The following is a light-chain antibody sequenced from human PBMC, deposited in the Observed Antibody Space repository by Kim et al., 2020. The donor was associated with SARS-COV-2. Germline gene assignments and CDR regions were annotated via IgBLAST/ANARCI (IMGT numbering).Light chain of an antibody. CDR1: QSVDNW. V-gene: IGKV1-5*01. CDR2: DAS. Sequence: GDRVTIPCRASQSVDNWVAWYQQKSGKAPKLLIFDASTLESGVPSRFSGSGSGTEFTLTISRLDPDDFATYYCQQYDTKRTFGQGTKVDIK. J-gene: IGKJ1*01. CDR3: QQYDTKRT.